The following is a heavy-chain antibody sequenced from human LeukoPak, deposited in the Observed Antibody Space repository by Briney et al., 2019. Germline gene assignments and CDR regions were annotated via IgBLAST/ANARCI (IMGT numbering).Heavy chain of an antibody. J-gene: IGHJ5*02. Sequence: SETLSLTCTVSGGSISSYYWSWIRQPAGKGLEWIGRIYTSGSTNYNPSLKSRVTISVDTSKNQFSLKLSSVTAADTAVYYCARHRRRLRPIVVVPAAIRDWFDPWGQGTLVTVSS. CDR2: IYTSGST. CDR1: GGSISSYY. CDR3: ARHRRRLRPIVVVPAAIRDWFDP. V-gene: IGHV4-4*07. D-gene: IGHD2-2*02.